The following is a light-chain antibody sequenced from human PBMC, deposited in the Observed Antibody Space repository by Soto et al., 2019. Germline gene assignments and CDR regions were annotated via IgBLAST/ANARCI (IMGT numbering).Light chain of an antibody. CDR1: QGISNW. V-gene: IGKV1-12*01. CDR3: QQAHSFPYT. J-gene: IGKJ2*01. Sequence: DIQMTQSPSSVSASVGDRVTITCRASQGISNWLAWYQQKPGKAPKLLIYAVSSLQSGVPSRFSGSATGTDFALTIGSPQPEDVATYYCQQAHSFPYTFGQGTKLEIK. CDR2: AVS.